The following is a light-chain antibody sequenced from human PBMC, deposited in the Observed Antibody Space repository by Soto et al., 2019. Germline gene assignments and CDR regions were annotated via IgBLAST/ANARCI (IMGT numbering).Light chain of an antibody. J-gene: IGLJ2*01. CDR3: NSYTNSSAVV. CDR2: EVT. CDR1: SSDVGGYDY. Sequence: QSVLAQPASVSGSPGQSITISCTGTSSDVGGYDYVSWYQQHPGNASKLLVYEVTNRPSGVSDRFSGSKSGNTASLTISGLQAEDEADYYCNSYTNSSAVVFGGGTKVTVL. V-gene: IGLV2-14*01.